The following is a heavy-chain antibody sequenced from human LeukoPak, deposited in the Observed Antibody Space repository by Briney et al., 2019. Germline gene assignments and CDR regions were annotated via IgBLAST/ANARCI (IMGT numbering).Heavy chain of an antibody. J-gene: IGHJ3*02. CDR3: ARERGGGTTGTMTYDI. CDR2: MNPNSGNT. V-gene: IGHV1-8*01. Sequence: ASVKVSCKASGYTFTSYDINWVRQATGQGLEWMGWMNPNSGNTGYAQKFQGRATMTRNTSINTAYMELSSLRSEDTAVYYCARERGGGTTGTMTYDIWGQGTMVTVSS. D-gene: IGHD1-1*01. CDR1: GYTFTSYD.